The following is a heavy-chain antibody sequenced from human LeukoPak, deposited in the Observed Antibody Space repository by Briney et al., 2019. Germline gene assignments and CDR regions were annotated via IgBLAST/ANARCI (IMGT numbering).Heavy chain of an antibody. CDR3: AVRYCGGDCYSFYFDY. Sequence: ASVKVSCKAPGYTFTSYDINWVRQATGQGLEWMGWMNPNSGNTGYAQKFQGRVTITRNTSISTAYMELSSLRSEDTAVYYCAVRYCGGDCYSFYFDYWGQGTLVTVSS. V-gene: IGHV1-8*03. CDR1: GYTFTSYD. D-gene: IGHD2-21*02. J-gene: IGHJ4*02. CDR2: MNPNSGNT.